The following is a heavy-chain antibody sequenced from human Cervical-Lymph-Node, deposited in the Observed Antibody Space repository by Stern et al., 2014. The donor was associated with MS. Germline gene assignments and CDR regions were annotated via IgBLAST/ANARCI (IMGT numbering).Heavy chain of an antibody. J-gene: IGHJ6*02. CDR3: ARDRWYTSGWYHYGADV. CDR2: IWHDGSKK. D-gene: IGHD6-19*01. CDR1: GFTLSSYG. V-gene: IGHV3-33*01. Sequence: MQLVESGGGVVQPGRSLRLSCTPSGFTLSSYGIQWVRQAPGKGLEWLAFIWHDGSKKYYADSVKGRFTLSRDNSKNTVDLQMSSLRGDDTAVYFCARDRWYTSGWYHYGADVWGLGTTVIVSS.